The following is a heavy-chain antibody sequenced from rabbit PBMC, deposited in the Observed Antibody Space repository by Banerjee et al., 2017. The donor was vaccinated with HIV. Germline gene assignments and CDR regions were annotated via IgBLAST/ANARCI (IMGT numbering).Heavy chain of an antibody. CDR3: ARASVGVGGYGYWDL. J-gene: IGHJ4*01. D-gene: IGHD6-1*01. CDR1: GFSFSSSYY. CDR2: IYTGSSVST. V-gene: IGHV1S45*01. Sequence: QEQLEESGGDLVKPEGSLTLTCTASGFSFSSSYYMCWVRQAPGKGLEWIACIYTGSSVSTYYASWAKGRFTISKTSSTTVTLQMTSLTAADTATYFCARASVGVGGYGYWDLWGQGTLVTVS.